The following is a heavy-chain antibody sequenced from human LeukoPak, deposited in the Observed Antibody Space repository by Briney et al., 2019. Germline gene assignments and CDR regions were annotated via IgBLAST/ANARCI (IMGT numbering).Heavy chain of an antibody. J-gene: IGHJ4*02. CDR2: ILYDGSNR. CDR1: GFAFNTYN. D-gene: IGHD3-16*01. V-gene: IGHV3-30-3*01. CDR3: ARQRSLGYFDY. Sequence: GGSLRLSCAASGFAFNTYNLHWVRQAPGKGLEWVAVILYDGSNRYYADSAKGRFTISRDNSKNTLSLQMNSLRTEDTAVYYCARQRSLGYFDYWGQGTLVTVSS.